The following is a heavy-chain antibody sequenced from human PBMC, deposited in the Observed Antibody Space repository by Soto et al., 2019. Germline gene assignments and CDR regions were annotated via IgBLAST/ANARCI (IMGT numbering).Heavy chain of an antibody. V-gene: IGHV3-49*03. CDR3: IRDVGAWDYYYGMDV. Sequence: MSWFRQAPGKGLEWVGFIRSKAYGGTTEYAASVKGRFTISRDDSKSIAYLQMNSLKTEDTAVYYCIRDVGAWDYYYGMDVWGQGTTVTVSS. J-gene: IGHJ6*02. CDR2: IRSKAYGGTT. D-gene: IGHD1-26*01.